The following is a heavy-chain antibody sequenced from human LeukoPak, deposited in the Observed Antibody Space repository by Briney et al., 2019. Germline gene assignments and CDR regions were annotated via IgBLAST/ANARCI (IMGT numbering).Heavy chain of an antibody. CDR2: IYYSGNT. V-gene: IGHV4-61*01. D-gene: IGHD4-17*01. CDR1: GGSVSSGSYY. Sequence: SETLSLTCTVSGGSVSSGSYYCSWIRQPPGKGLEWIAYIYYSGNTNYNPSLKSRVTISVDTSKNQFSLKLTSVTAADTAVYHCARVVTTGSYFDYWGQGTLVTVSS. J-gene: IGHJ4*02. CDR3: ARVVTTGSYFDY.